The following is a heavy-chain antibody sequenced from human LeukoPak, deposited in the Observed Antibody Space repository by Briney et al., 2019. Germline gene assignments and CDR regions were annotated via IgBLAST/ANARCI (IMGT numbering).Heavy chain of an antibody. V-gene: IGHV3-30-3*01. J-gene: IGHJ4*02. D-gene: IGHD6-13*01. Sequence: GGSLRLSCAASGFTFSSYGMHWVRQAPGKGLEWVAVISYDGNNKYYADSAKGRFTISRDNTKKTLYLQMNSLRAEDTAVYYCARDRRARGGSSSSLGYWGQGTLVTVSS. CDR1: GFTFSSYG. CDR3: ARDRRARGGSSSSLGY. CDR2: ISYDGNNK.